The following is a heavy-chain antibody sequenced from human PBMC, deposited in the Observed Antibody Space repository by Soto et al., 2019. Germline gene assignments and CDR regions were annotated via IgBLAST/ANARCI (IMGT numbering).Heavy chain of an antibody. D-gene: IGHD6-19*01. CDR2: IYYSGST. J-gene: IGHJ4*02. CDR1: SGSISSSNY. Sequence: PSETLSLTCAVSSGSISSSNYWSGIRQPPGKGLEWIGYIYYSGSTNYNPSLKSRVTISVDTSKNQFSLKLTSVTAADTAVYFCARGGWYVDYWGQGTLVTVSS. CDR3: ARGGWYVDY. V-gene: IGHV4-61*01.